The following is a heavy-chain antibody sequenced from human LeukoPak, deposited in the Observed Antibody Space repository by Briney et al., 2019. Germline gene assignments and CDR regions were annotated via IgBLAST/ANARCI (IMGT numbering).Heavy chain of an antibody. CDR3: ARHFTDDAFGI. D-gene: IGHD2-8*02. V-gene: IGHV4-59*01. CDR1: GGSISSYY. CDR2: IYYSGST. Sequence: PSETLSLTCTVSGGSISSYYWSWIRQPPGKGLEWIGYIYYSGSTNYNPSLKSRVTISVDTSKNQFSLKLSSVTAADTAVYYCARHFTDDAFGIWGQGTMVTVSS. J-gene: IGHJ3*02.